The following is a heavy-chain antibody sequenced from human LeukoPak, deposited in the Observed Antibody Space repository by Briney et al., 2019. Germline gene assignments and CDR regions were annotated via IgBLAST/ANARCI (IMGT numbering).Heavy chain of an antibody. CDR1: GGSISSYY. J-gene: IGHJ4*02. CDR2: IYYSGST. V-gene: IGHV4-59*01. Sequence: SETLSLTCTVSGGSISSYYWSWIRQPPGKGLEWIGYIYYSGSTNYNPSLKSRVTISVDTSKNQLSLKLSSVTAADTAVYYCARAGGFFSPFGYWGQGTLVTVSS. D-gene: IGHD3-3*01. CDR3: ARAGGFFSPFGY.